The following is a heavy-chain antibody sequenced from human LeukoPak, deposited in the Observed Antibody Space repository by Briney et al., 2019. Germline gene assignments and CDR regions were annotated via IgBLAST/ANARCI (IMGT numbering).Heavy chain of an antibody. CDR2: IYTSGST. V-gene: IGHV4-61*02. CDR1: GGSISSGSYY. CDR3: ARAFEPDWLFSVYYFDY. J-gene: IGHJ4*02. Sequence: SQTLSLTCTVSGGSISSGSYYWSWIRQPAGKGLEWIGRIYTSGSTNYNPSLKSRVTISVDTSKNQFSLKLSSVTAADTAVYYCARAFEPDWLFSVYYFDYWGQGTLVTVSS. D-gene: IGHD3-9*01.